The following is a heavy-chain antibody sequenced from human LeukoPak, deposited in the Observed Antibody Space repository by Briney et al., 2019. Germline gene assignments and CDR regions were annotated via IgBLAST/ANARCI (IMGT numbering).Heavy chain of an antibody. J-gene: IGHJ4*02. CDR1: GFTFDDYA. V-gene: IGHV3-9*01. CDR3: AKGRYYYGSGSFDY. Sequence: GGSLRLSCAASGFTFDDYAMHWVRQAPGKGLEWVSGISWNSGSIGYADSEKGRFTISRDNAKNSLYLQMNSLRAEDTALYYCAKGRYYYGSGSFDYWGQGTLVTVSS. CDR2: ISWNSGSI. D-gene: IGHD3-10*01.